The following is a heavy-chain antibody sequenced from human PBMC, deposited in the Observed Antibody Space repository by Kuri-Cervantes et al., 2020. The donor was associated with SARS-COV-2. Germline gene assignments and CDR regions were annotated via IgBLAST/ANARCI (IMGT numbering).Heavy chain of an antibody. J-gene: IGHJ3*02. CDR1: GFTFSSYA. Sequence: GESLKISCAASGFTFSSYAMSWVRQAPGKGLEWVSAISGSGGSTYYADSVKGRFTISRDNSKNTLYLQMNSLRAEDTAVYYCARDNPAYSSSWYETFDIWGQGTMVTVSS. D-gene: IGHD6-13*01. V-gene: IGHV3-23*01. CDR2: ISGSGGST. CDR3: ARDNPAYSSSWYETFDI.